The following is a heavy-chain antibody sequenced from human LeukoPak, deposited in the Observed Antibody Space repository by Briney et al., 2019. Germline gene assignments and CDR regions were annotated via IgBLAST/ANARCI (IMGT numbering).Heavy chain of an antibody. Sequence: SETLSLTCAVYGGSFNGYYWSWIRQPAGKGLEWIGRIYTSGSTNYNPSLKSRVTMSVDTSKNQFSLKLSSVTAADTAVYYCARGMYNWNYIDYWGQGTLVTVSS. CDR1: GGSFNGYY. CDR3: ARGMYNWNYIDY. V-gene: IGHV4-59*10. D-gene: IGHD1-7*01. CDR2: IYTSGST. J-gene: IGHJ4*02.